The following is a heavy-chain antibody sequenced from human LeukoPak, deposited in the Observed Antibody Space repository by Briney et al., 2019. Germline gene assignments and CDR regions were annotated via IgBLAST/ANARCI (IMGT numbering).Heavy chain of an antibody. CDR3: AREFYGDYVD. J-gene: IGHJ4*02. CDR2: IKQDGSEK. D-gene: IGHD4-17*01. V-gene: IGHV3-7*03. CDR1: GFTFSSYW. Sequence: QPGGSLRLSCAVSGFTFSSYWMSWVRQAPGKGLEWVANIKQDGSEKYYVDSVKGRFTISRDNAKNSLYLQMNSLRAEDTAVYYCAREFYGDYVDWGQGTLVTVSS.